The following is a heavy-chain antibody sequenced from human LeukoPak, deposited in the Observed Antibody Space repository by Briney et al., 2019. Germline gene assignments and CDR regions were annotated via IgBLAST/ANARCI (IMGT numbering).Heavy chain of an antibody. CDR1: GFTLSKHW. CDR3: ARVRPGSYFDY. V-gene: IGHV3-7*01. CDR2: IKQDGSEK. Sequence: GGSLTLSCAASGFTLSKHWMTWVRQAPGKGLGCVAIIKQDGSEKYYVNSVKGGFTISRDNAKNSLYLQMNSLRAEDTAVYYCARVRPGSYFDYWGQGTLVTVSS. J-gene: IGHJ4*02.